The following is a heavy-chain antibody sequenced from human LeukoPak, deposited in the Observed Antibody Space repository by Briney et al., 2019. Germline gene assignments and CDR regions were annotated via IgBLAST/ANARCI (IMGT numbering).Heavy chain of an antibody. CDR1: GFTVSSNY. D-gene: IGHD3-10*01. Sequence: GGSLRLSCAASGFTVSSNYMSWVRQAPGKGLEWISVIYSGGYTYYADSVKGRFTISRDNSKNTLYLQMNSLRAEDTAVYYCARDKGAYGSDYGMDVWGQGTTVTVSS. J-gene: IGHJ6*02. V-gene: IGHV3-66*01. CDR3: ARDKGAYGSDYGMDV. CDR2: IYSGGYT.